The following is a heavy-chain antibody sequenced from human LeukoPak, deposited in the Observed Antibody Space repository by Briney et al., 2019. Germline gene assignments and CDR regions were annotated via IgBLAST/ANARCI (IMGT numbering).Heavy chain of an antibody. CDR2: IYTSGST. Sequence: SETLSLTCTVSGGSISSYYWIWIRQPAGKGLEWIGRIYTSGSTNYNPSLKSRVTMSVDTSKNQFSLKLSSVTAADTAVYYCARTPGATVTAFYYYYYMDVWGKGTTVTVSS. V-gene: IGHV4-4*07. CDR1: GGSISSYY. J-gene: IGHJ6*03. D-gene: IGHD4-17*01. CDR3: ARTPGATVTAFYYYYYMDV.